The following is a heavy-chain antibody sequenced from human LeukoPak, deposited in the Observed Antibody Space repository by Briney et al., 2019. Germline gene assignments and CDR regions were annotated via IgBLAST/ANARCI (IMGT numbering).Heavy chain of an antibody. CDR1: GFTVSSNY. D-gene: IGHD2-2*02. Sequence: GGSLRLSCAASGFTVSSNYMSWVRQAPGKGLEWVSVLYSGGSTYYADSVRGRFTISRDNSKSTLYLQMNSLRAEDTAVYYCAKGDLPLLYGGAFDYWGQGILVTVSS. V-gene: IGHV3-53*01. CDR2: LYSGGST. J-gene: IGHJ4*02. CDR3: AKGDLPLLYGGAFDY.